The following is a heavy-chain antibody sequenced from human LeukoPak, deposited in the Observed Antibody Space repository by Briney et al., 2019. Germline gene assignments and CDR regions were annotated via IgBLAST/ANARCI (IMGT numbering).Heavy chain of an antibody. CDR3: ARGGLDIVVVPAAQNWFDP. D-gene: IGHD2-2*01. Sequence: SETLSLTCTVSGGSISSGDYYWSWIRQPPGKGLEWIGYIYYSGSTYYNPSLKSRVTISVDTSKNQFSLKLSSVTAADTAMYYCARGGLDIVVVPAAQNWFDPWGQGTLVTVSS. J-gene: IGHJ5*02. CDR1: GGSISSGDYY. CDR2: IYYSGST. V-gene: IGHV4-30-4*01.